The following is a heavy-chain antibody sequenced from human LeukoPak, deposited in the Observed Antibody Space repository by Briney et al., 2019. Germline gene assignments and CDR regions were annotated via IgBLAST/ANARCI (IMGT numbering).Heavy chain of an antibody. Sequence: PSETLSLTCTVSGGSISSYYWSWIRQPAGKGLEWIGRIYTSGSTNYNPSLKSRVTMSVDTSKNQFSLRLSSVTAADTAVYYCARVRNRYDFWSGYLNPWGQGTLVTVSS. J-gene: IGHJ5*02. V-gene: IGHV4-4*07. CDR1: GGSISSYY. CDR2: IYTSGST. D-gene: IGHD3-3*01. CDR3: ARVRNRYDFWSGYLNP.